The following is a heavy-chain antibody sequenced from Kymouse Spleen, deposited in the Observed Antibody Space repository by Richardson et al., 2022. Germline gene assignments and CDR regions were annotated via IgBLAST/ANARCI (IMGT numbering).Heavy chain of an antibody. CDR3: ARDVREPDYYYYYGMDV. D-gene: IGHD1-26*01. CDR2: INTNTGNP. Sequence: QVQLVQSGSELKKPGASVKVSCKASGYTFTSYAMNWVRQAPGQGLEWMGWINTNTGNPTYAQGFTGRFVFSLDTSVSTAYLQICSLKAEDTAVYYCARDVREPDYYYYYGMDVWGQGTTVTVSS. V-gene: IGHV7-4-1*01. J-gene: IGHJ6*02. CDR1: GYTFTSYA.